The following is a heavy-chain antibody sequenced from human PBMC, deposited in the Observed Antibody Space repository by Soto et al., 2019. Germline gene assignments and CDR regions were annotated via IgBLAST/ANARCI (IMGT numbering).Heavy chain of an antibody. J-gene: IGHJ4*02. CDR1: GYTFTSYY. V-gene: IGHV1-46*01. Sequence: QVQLVQSGAEVKKPGASVKVSCKASGYTFTSYYMHWVRQAPGQGLEWMGIINPSGGSTSYAQKFQGRVTMTRDTSTSTVYMELSSLRSEDTAVYYCARDQSPDYDSSGALDYWGQGTLVTVSS. CDR2: INPSGGST. CDR3: ARDQSPDYDSSGALDY. D-gene: IGHD3-22*01.